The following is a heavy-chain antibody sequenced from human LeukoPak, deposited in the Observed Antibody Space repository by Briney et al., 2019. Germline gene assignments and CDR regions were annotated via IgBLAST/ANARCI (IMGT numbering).Heavy chain of an antibody. CDR2: MNPNSGNT. CDR3: AKDVGGTNFHYMDV. Sequence: ASVKVSCKASGYTFTSYDINWVRQATGQGLEWMGWMNPNSGNTGYAQKFQGRVTMTRNTSISTAYMELSSLRSEDTAVYYCAKDVGGTNFHYMDVWGKGTTVIVSS. J-gene: IGHJ6*03. CDR1: GYTFTSYD. V-gene: IGHV1-8*01. D-gene: IGHD1-26*01.